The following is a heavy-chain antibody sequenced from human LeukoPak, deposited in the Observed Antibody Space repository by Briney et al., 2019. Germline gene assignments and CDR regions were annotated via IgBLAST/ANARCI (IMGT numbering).Heavy chain of an antibody. V-gene: IGHV1-2*02. CDR2: INPNSGGT. J-gene: IGHJ1*01. CDR1: GYTFTSYD. Sequence: ASVKVSCKASGYTFTSYDMHWVRQAPGQGLEWMGWINPNSGGTNYAQKFQGRVTMTRDTSISTAYMELSRLRSDDTAVYYCERERHYDILTGYFLISPDLHPWGKGTLVRVSS. D-gene: IGHD3-9*01. CDR3: ERERHYDILTGYFLISPDLHP.